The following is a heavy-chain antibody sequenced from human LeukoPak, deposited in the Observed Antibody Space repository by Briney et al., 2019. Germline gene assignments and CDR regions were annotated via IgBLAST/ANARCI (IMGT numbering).Heavy chain of an antibody. J-gene: IGHJ3*02. D-gene: IGHD3-3*01. CDR3: ARDSITIFGVVNESSDAFDI. CDR2: ISAYNGNT. V-gene: IGHV1-18*01. Sequence: ASVKVSCKASGYTFTSYGISWVRQAPGQGLEWMGWISAYNGNTNYAQKLQGRVTMTTDTSKSTAYMELRSLSSDDTAVYYWARDSITIFGVVNESSDAFDIWGQGTMVTVSS. CDR1: GYTFTSYG.